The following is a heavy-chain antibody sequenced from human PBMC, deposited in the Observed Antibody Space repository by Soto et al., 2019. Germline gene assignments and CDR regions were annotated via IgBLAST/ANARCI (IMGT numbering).Heavy chain of an antibody. Sequence: ASVKVSCKASGYTFTSYDINWVRQATGQGLEWMGWMNPNSGNTGYAQKFQGRVTMTRNTSISTAYMELSSLRSEDTAVYYCARGPSEVGPYSSSPQHFDYWGQGTLVTVSS. CDR3: ARGPSEVGPYSSSPQHFDY. D-gene: IGHD6-6*01. J-gene: IGHJ4*02. CDR1: GYTFTSYD. CDR2: MNPNSGNT. V-gene: IGHV1-8*02.